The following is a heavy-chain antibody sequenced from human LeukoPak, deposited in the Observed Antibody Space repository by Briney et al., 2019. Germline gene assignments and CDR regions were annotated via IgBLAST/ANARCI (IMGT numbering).Heavy chain of an antibody. CDR2: ISSSSSYI. CDR3: ARDQQQLVRADAFDI. J-gene: IGHJ3*02. D-gene: IGHD6-13*01. CDR1: GFTFSSYS. Sequence: GGSLRLSCAASGFTFSSYSMNWVRQAPGKGLEWVSSISSSSSYIYYADSVKGRFTISRDNAKNSLYLQMNSLRAEDTAVYYCARDQQQLVRADAFDIWGQGTMVTVSS. V-gene: IGHV3-21*01.